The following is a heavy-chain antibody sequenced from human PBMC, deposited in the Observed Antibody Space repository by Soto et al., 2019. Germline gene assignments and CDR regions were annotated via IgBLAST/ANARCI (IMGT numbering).Heavy chain of an antibody. V-gene: IGHV4-39*01. CDR1: GGSISSSSYY. D-gene: IGHD2-21*01. Sequence: SETLSLTCTVSGGSISSSSYYWGWIRQPPGKGLEWIGSIYYSGSTYYNPSLKSRVTISVDTSKNQFSLKLSSVTAADTAVYYCRGTGDHRDYYYYGIDVRGQGTTVSVSS. CDR2: IYYSGST. CDR3: RGTGDHRDYYYYGIDV. J-gene: IGHJ6*02.